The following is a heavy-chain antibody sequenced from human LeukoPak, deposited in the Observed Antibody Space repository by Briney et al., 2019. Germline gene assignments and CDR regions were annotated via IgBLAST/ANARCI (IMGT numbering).Heavy chain of an antibody. D-gene: IGHD3-3*01. J-gene: IGHJ4*02. CDR1: GFTFSSYW. V-gene: IGHV3-21*01. Sequence: GGSLRLSCAASGFTFSSYWMSWVRQAPGKGLEWVSSISSRSSYIFYADSVKGRFTISRDNAKKSLYLQMNSLRAEDTAVYYCASGVNYFDYWGQGTLVTVSS. CDR2: ISSRSSYI. CDR3: ASGVNYFDY.